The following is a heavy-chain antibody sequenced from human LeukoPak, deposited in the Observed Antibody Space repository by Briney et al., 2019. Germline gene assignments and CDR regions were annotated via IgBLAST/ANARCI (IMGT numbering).Heavy chain of an antibody. V-gene: IGHV3-53*01. Sequence: PGGSLRLSCVASGFTVSTYYMNWVRQAPGKGLEWVSIHYSGETTYYADPVKGRFIVSRDISKNMFFLHMTALRAEDTAVYYCARAGDHYHRFLDLWGRGTLVTVSS. CDR2: HYSGETT. CDR1: GFTVSTYY. CDR3: ARAGDHYHRFLDL. J-gene: IGHJ2*01. D-gene: IGHD1-14*01.